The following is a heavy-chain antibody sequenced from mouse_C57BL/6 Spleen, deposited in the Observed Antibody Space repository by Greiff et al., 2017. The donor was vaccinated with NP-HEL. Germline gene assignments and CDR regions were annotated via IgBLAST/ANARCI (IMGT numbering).Heavy chain of an antibody. CDR1: GFTFSDAW. V-gene: IGHV6-6*01. D-gene: IGHD2-4*01. CDR2: IRNKANNHAT. J-gene: IGHJ1*03. CDR3: TRGGLRRDWYFDV. Sequence: EVQRVESGGGLVQPGGSMKLSCAASGFTFSDAWMDWVRQSPEKGLEWVAEIRNKANNHATYYAESVKGRFTISRDDSKSSVYLQMNSLRAEDTGIYYCTRGGLRRDWYFDVWGTGTTVTVSS.